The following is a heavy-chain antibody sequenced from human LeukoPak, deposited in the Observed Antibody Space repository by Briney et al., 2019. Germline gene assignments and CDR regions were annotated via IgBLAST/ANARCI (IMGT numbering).Heavy chain of an antibody. V-gene: IGHV1-69*01. CDR1: GDTFNNYA. CDR2: IIPIFGTA. Sequence: GASVKVSCKTSGDTFNNYAISWVRQAPGKGLEWMGGIIPIFGTADYAQKFQGRVTITADESTSTAYMELSSLRSEDTAVYYCARVPNEGAFDMWGQGTMVTVS. CDR3: ARVPNEGAFDM. J-gene: IGHJ3*02.